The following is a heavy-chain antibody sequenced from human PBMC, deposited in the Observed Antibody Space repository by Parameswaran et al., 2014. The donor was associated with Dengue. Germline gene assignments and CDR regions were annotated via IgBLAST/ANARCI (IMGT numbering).Heavy chain of an antibody. Sequence: RWIRQPPGKALEWLAHIFSNDEKSYSTSLKSRLTISKDTSKSQVVLTMTNMDPVDTATYYCARARITIFGVVISHYGMDVWGQGTTVTVSS. CDR3: ARARITIFGVVISHYGMDV. CDR2: IFSNDEK. J-gene: IGHJ6*02. V-gene: IGHV2-26*01. D-gene: IGHD3-3*01.